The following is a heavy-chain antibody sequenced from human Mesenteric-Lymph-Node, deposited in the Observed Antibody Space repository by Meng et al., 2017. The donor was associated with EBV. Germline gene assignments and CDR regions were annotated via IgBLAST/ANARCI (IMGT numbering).Heavy chain of an antibody. CDR2: LFHSGIT. D-gene: IGHD6-19*01. CDR3: ARRREYSRGWPIDY. Sequence: EEWGPGGGKPSGTLSLTCAVSGDSLNSTNGGSWVRQPPGKGQEWIGELFHSGITNYNPSLKSRITLSVDKSKNLFSLNLSSVTAADTAVYFCARRREYSRGWPIDYWGQGTLVTVSS. J-gene: IGHJ4*02. V-gene: IGHV4-4*02. CDR1: GDSLNSTNG.